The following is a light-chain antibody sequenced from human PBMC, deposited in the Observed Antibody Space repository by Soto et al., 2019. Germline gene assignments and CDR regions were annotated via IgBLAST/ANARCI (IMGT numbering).Light chain of an antibody. CDR3: VLYMGSGIWV. CDR2: STN. J-gene: IGLJ3*02. V-gene: IGLV8-61*01. Sequence: QAVVTQEPSFSVSPGGTVTLTCGLSSGSVSTSYYPSLYQQTPGQAPRTLIYSTNTRTSGVPDRFSGSILGNKAALTITGAPADDESDYYCVLYMGSGIWVFGGGTKLTVL. CDR1: SGSVSTSYY.